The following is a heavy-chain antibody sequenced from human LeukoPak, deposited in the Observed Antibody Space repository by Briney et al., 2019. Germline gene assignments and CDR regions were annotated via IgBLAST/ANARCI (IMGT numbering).Heavy chain of an antibody. V-gene: IGHV3-66*02. D-gene: IGHD3-3*02. CDR1: GFPVSSNY. CDR2: IYSGGRT. CDR3: TRDSLFGVVSESNGPFDY. J-gene: IGHJ4*02. Sequence: GGSLRLPCAASGFPVSSNYMSWVRQAPGKGLEWVSVIYSGGRTYYADSVKGRFTISRDNSKNTLYLQMNSLRAEDTAVYYCTRDSLFGVVSESNGPFDYWGQGTLVTVSS.